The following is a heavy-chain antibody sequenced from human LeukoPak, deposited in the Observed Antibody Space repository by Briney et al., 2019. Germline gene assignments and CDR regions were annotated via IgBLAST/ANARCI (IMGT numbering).Heavy chain of an antibody. CDR3: ARESSGYFY. V-gene: IGHV3-21*01. CDR1: GFTFSTYS. Sequence: GGPLRLSCAASGFTFSTYSMNWVRQPPGKGLEWVSSISSGSSFIYYADSVKGRFTISRDNAKNSLFLQMNSLRAEDTAVYYCARESSGYFYWGQGTLVTVSS. CDR2: ISSGSSFI. J-gene: IGHJ4*02. D-gene: IGHD3-22*01.